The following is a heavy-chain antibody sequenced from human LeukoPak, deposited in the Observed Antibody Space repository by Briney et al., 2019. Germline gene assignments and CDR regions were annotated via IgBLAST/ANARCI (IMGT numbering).Heavy chain of an antibody. CDR1: EFTFSSYG. D-gene: IGHD3-9*01. CDR3: ARGPDYDILADYFDY. V-gene: IGHV3-30*02. J-gene: IGHJ4*02. Sequence: GGSLRLSCAASEFTFSSYGMHWVRQAPGKGLEWVAFIRYDGSNKYYADSVKGRFTISRDNSKNTLYLQMNSLRPEDTAVYYCARGPDYDILADYFDYWGQGALVTVSS. CDR2: IRYDGSNK.